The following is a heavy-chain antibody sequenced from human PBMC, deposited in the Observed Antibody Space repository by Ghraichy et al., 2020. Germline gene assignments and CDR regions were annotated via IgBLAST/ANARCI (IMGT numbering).Heavy chain of an antibody. CDR3: VREDFRSTYYRIYYYGLDV. CDR1: GFTFSSYW. V-gene: IGHV3-74*01. CDR2: MNSDGSSR. J-gene: IGHJ6*02. Sequence: GGSLRLSCSASGFTFSSYWMHWVRQAPGKGLVWVSRMNSDGSSRNYADSVKGRFTISRDNAKNTLYLQMNSLRAEDTAVYYCVREDFRSTYYRIYYYGLDVWGQGTTVTVSS. D-gene: IGHD3-3*01.